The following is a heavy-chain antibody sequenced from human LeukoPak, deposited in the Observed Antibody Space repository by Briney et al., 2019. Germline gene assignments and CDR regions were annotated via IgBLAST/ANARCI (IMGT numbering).Heavy chain of an antibody. D-gene: IGHD5/OR15-5a*01. CDR3: ARDSVTAPDLEDDY. CDR1: GYTITSHS. Sequence: ATVKVSCKASGYTITSHSMHWVRQAPGQGPEWMGIINPSGGSTNYAQKFQGRVTMTRDTSTNAVDMELSNLRSDDTAVYYCARDSVTAPDLEDDYWGQGTLVTVSS. J-gene: IGHJ4*02. V-gene: IGHV1-46*01. CDR2: INPSGGST.